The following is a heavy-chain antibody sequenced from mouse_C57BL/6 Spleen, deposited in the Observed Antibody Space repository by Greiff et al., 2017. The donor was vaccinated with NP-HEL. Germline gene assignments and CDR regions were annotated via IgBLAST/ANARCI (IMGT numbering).Heavy chain of an antibody. V-gene: IGHV1-80*01. Sequence: VKLQQSGAELVKPGASVKISCKASGYAFSSYWMNWVKQRPGKGLEWIGQIYPGDGDTNYNGKFKGKATLTADKSSSTAYMQLSSLTSGDSAVYFCARDYDYGLDYWGQGTTLTVSS. CDR2: IYPGDGDT. CDR3: ARDYDYGLDY. CDR1: GYAFSSYW. J-gene: IGHJ2*01. D-gene: IGHD2-4*01.